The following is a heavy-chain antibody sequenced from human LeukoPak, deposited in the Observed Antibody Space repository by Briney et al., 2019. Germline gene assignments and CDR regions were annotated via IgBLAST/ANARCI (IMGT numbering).Heavy chain of an antibody. Sequence: KSSETLSLTCAVYGGSFSGYYWSWIRQLPGKGLEWIGEINHSGSTNYNPSLKSRVTISVDTSKNQFSLKLSSVTAADTAVYYCARGPTYCSSTSCYYRDVRGSGFRWFDPWGQGTLVTVSS. D-gene: IGHD2-2*01. CDR1: GGSFSGYY. CDR3: ARGPTYCSSTSCYYRDVRGSGFRWFDP. V-gene: IGHV4-34*01. J-gene: IGHJ5*02. CDR2: INHSGST.